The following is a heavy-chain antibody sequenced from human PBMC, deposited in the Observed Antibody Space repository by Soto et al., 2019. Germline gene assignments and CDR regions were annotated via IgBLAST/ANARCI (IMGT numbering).Heavy chain of an antibody. Sequence: SETLSLTCAVSGGSISSGGYSGSWIRQPPGKGLEWIGYIYHSGSTYYNPSLKSRVTISVDRSKNQFSLKLSSVTAADTAVYYCARDQDALWFGELYYWGQGTLVTVSS. D-gene: IGHD3-10*01. CDR3: ARDQDALWFGELYY. J-gene: IGHJ4*02. CDR1: GGSISSGGYS. CDR2: IYHSGST. V-gene: IGHV4-30-2*01.